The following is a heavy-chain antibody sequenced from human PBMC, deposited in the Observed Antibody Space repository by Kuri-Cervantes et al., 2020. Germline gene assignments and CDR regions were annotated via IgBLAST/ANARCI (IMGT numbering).Heavy chain of an antibody. CDR3: ARTHGSGWDFDY. Sequence: GESLKISRAASGFTVSSNYMSRVRQAPGKGLEWVSVIYSGGSTYYADSVKGRFTISRDNSKNTLYLQMNSLRAEDTAVYYCARTHGSGWDFDYWGQGTLVTVSS. V-gene: IGHV3-66*01. CDR1: GFTVSSNY. D-gene: IGHD6-19*01. J-gene: IGHJ4*02. CDR2: IYSGGST.